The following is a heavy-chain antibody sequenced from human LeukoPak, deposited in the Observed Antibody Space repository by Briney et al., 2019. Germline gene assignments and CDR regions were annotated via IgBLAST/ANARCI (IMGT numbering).Heavy chain of an antibody. CDR2: INPNSGDT. D-gene: IGHD3-3*01. CDR1: GYIFTGYY. V-gene: IGHV1-2*02. Sequence: ASVTVSCKASGYIFTGYYIHWVRQAPGQGLEWMGWINPNSGDTNYAQNFQGRVTMTRDTSINTAYMELSRLRSDDTAAYYCARGTTAVDTIPWGQGTLVTVSS. J-gene: IGHJ5*02. CDR3: ARGTTAVDTIP.